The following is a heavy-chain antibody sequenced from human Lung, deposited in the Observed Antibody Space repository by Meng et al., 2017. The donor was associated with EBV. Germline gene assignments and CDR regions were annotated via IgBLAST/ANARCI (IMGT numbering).Heavy chain of an antibody. CDR3: TTRSF. CDR1: GFNFSGSA. V-gene: IGHV3-73*01. Sequence: LVVGSGGGLVQPWGVLKLSCAASGFNFSGSAMHWVRQAYGKGLEWVGRIRSKTFNYTTAYAASVQGRFTISREDSENMVYLQMKSLKIEDTALYYCTTRSFWGQGTLVTVSS. D-gene: IGHD2-15*01. J-gene: IGHJ4*02. CDR2: IRSKTFNYTT.